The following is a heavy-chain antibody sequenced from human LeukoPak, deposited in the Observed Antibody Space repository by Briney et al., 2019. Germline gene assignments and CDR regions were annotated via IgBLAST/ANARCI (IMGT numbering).Heavy chain of an antibody. CDR2: IYYSGST. CDR3: ARNGYSSEGYYDSSGYYQYYFDY. D-gene: IGHD3-22*01. CDR1: GGSISSYY. Sequence: SETLSLTCTVSGGSISSYYWSWIRQPPGKGLEGIGYIYYSGSTNYNRSLKSRVTISVDTSKNQFSLKLSSVTAADTAVYYCARNGYSSEGYYDSSGYYQYYFDYWGQGTLVTVSS. J-gene: IGHJ4*02. V-gene: IGHV4-59*12.